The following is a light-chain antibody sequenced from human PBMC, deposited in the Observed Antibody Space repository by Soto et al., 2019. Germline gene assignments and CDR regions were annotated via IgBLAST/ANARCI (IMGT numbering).Light chain of an antibody. Sequence: EIVMTQSPATLSVSPGETATLCCRASQSVSSNFAWYQQKPGQAPRLLIYDASTGATGIPARFSGSGSGTEFTLTISSLQSEDFAVYYCQQYKKWPRTFGHGTKVDIK. J-gene: IGKJ1*01. CDR3: QQYKKWPRT. V-gene: IGKV3-15*01. CDR2: DAS. CDR1: QSVSSN.